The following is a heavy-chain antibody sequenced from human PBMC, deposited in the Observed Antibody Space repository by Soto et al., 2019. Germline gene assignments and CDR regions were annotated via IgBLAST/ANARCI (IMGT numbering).Heavy chain of an antibody. V-gene: IGHV1-18*01. D-gene: IGHD3-10*01. Sequence: QVQLVQSGAEVKKPGASVKVSCKASGYTFTDNGVSWMRLAPGQGLEWMGWINPNNGNTKYAQNFQGRVTMTTDTSTSTAYVELRSLRSDDTAMYYCARSSISGIFYYYYWGQGTLVTVSS. J-gene: IGHJ4*02. CDR1: GYTFTDNG. CDR3: ARSSISGIFYYYY. CDR2: INPNNGNT.